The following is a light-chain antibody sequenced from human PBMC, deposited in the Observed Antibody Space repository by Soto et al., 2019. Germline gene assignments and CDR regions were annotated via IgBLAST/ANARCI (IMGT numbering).Light chain of an antibody. Sequence: EIVLTQSPATLSLSPGDRATLSCRASQSVTSALAWFQQKPGQAPRLLIYDVSRRATGIPARFSGSGSGTDFTLHINSLEPEDFAVYYCQQRTTWPTFGGGTKVEIK. CDR1: QSVTSA. CDR2: DVS. J-gene: IGKJ4*01. V-gene: IGKV3-11*01. CDR3: QQRTTWPT.